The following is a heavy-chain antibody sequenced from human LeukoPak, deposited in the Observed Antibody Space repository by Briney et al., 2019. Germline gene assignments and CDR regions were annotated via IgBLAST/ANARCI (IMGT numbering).Heavy chain of an antibody. Sequence: PGGSLRLSCAGPEFTFNVYWMPWVRQAPGKGLEWVAVISYDGSNKYYADSVKGRFTISRDNSKNTLYLQMNSLRAEDTAVYYCASHAYDSSGYLPGHWGQGTLVTVSS. CDR1: EFTFNVYW. D-gene: IGHD3-22*01. V-gene: IGHV3-30-3*01. J-gene: IGHJ4*02. CDR3: ASHAYDSSGYLPGH. CDR2: ISYDGSNK.